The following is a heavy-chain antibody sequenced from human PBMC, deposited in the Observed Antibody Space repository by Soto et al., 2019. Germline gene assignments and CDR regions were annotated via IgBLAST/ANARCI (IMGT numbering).Heavy chain of an antibody. CDR3: AKERYYYDSSGYTPGDY. V-gene: IGHV3-23*01. J-gene: IGHJ4*02. CDR1: GFTFSSYA. D-gene: IGHD3-22*01. CDR2: ISGSGGST. Sequence: EVQLLESGGGLVQPGGSLRLSCAASGFTFSSYAMSWVRQAPGKGLEWVSAISGSGGSTYYADSVKGRFTISRDNSKNTLYLQMNSLRAEDTAVYYCAKERYYYDSSGYTPGDYWGQGTLVTVSS.